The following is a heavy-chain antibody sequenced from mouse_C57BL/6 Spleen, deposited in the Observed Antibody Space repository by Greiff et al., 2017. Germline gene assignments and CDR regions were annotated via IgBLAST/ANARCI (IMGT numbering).Heavy chain of an antibody. V-gene: IGHV5-17*01. CDR3: ARPLYYDSYYAMDY. CDR2: ISSGSSTI. J-gene: IGHJ4*01. D-gene: IGHD2-4*01. CDR1: GFTFSDYG. Sequence: EVQLVESGGGLVKPGGSLKLSCAASGFTFSDYGMHWVRQAPEKGLEWVAYISSGSSTIYYADTVKGRFTISRDNAKHTLFLQMTSLRSEDTAMYYCARPLYYDSYYAMDYWGQGTSVTVSS.